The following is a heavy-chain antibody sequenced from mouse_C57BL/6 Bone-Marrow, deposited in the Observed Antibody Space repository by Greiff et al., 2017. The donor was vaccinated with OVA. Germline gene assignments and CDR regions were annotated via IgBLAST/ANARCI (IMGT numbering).Heavy chain of an antibody. CDR1: GFTFSSYA. Sequence: EAKLMESGGGLVKPGGSLKLSCAASGFTFSSYAMSWVRQTPEKRLEWVATISDGGSYTYYPDNVKGRFTISRDNAKNNLYLQMSHLKSEDTAMYYCARGFYGYYAMDYWGQGTSVTVSS. J-gene: IGHJ4*01. D-gene: IGHD1-1*02. CDR2: ISDGGSYT. CDR3: ARGFYGYYAMDY. V-gene: IGHV5-4*03.